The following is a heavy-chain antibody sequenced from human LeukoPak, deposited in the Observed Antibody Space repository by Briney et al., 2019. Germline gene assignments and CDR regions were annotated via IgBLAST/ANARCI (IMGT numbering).Heavy chain of an antibody. J-gene: IGHJ4*02. CDR2: ISDSGGTT. Sequence: GGSLRLSCAASGFIFSNYAMKWVRHPPGKGLEWVSGISDSGGTTYYIDSVKGRFTISRDNSKNTLYLDMNSLRAEDTAVYCCARDVREYYGSGGYWVYWGQGTLVTVSS. V-gene: IGHV3-23*01. D-gene: IGHD3-10*01. CDR3: ARDVREYYGSGGYWVY. CDR1: GFIFSNYA.